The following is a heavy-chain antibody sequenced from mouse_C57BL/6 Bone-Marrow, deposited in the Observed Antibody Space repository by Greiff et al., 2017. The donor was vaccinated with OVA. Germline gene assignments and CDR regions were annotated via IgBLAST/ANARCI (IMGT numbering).Heavy chain of an antibody. CDR3: ARETVVAHYYAMDY. CDR2: INYDGSST. Sequence: EVQLVESEGGLVQPGSSMKLSCTASGFTFSDYYMAWVRQVPEKGLEWVANINYDGSSTYYLDSLKSRFIISRDNAKNILYLQMSSLKSEDTATYYCARETVVAHYYAMDYWGQGTSVTVSS. J-gene: IGHJ4*01. CDR1: GFTFSDYY. V-gene: IGHV5-16*01. D-gene: IGHD1-1*01.